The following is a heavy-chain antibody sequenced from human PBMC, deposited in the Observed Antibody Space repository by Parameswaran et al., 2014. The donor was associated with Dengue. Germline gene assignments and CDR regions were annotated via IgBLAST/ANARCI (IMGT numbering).Heavy chain of an antibody. V-gene: IGHV3-30-3*01. CDR3: ARDYGSGSYYPFDP. D-gene: IGHD3-10*01. Sequence: VRQAQGKGLEWVAVISYDGSNKYYADSVKGRFTISRDNSKNTLYLQMNSLRAEDTAVYYCARDYGSGSYYPFDPWGQGTLVTVSS. CDR2: ISYDGSNK. J-gene: IGHJ5*02.